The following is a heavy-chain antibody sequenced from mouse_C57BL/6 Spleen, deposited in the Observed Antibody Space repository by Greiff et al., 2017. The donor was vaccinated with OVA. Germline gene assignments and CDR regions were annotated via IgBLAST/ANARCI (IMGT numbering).Heavy chain of an antibody. CDR2: IYPSDSET. D-gene: IGHD3-2*01. CDR3: ARRQPNYFDY. Sequence: QVQLQQPGAELVRPGSSVKLSCKASGYTFTSYWMDRVKQRPGQGLEWIGNIYPSDSETHYNQKFKDKATLTVDKSSSTAYMQLSSLTSEDSAVYYCARRQPNYFDYWGQGTTLTVSS. CDR1: GYTFTSYW. J-gene: IGHJ2*01. V-gene: IGHV1-61*01.